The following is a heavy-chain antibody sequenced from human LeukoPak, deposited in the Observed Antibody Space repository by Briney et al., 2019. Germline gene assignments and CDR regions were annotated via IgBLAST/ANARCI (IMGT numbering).Heavy chain of an antibody. CDR3: ARSGDEDTAMSIDY. CDR2: IIPILGIA. D-gene: IGHD5-18*01. J-gene: IGHJ4*02. V-gene: IGHV1-69*04. Sequence: SVRVSCKASGGTFSSYAISWVRQAPGQGLEWMGRIIPILGIANYAQKFQGRVTITADKSTSTTYMELSSLRSEDTAVYYCARSGDEDTAMSIDYWGQGTLVTVSS. CDR1: GGTFSSYA.